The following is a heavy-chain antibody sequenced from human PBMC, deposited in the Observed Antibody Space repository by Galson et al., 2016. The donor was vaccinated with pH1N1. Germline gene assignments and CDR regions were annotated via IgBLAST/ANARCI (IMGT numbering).Heavy chain of an antibody. J-gene: IGHJ4*02. V-gene: IGHV2-5*02. CDR2: VCWDDDK. D-gene: IGHD3-22*01. CDR1: GFSITNRGEA. CDR3: AHLYYYDTSGFYRYFDY. Sequence: PALVKPTQTLTLTCIFSGFSITNRGEAVGWIRQPPGKALEWLALVCWDDDKFYSRSLQSRLTITKDTSKNQVVLRMTNMDPVDTGTYYCAHLYYYDTSGFYRYFDYWGQGILVTVSS.